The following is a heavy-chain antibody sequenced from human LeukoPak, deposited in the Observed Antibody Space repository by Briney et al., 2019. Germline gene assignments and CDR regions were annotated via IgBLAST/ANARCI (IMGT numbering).Heavy chain of an antibody. CDR1: GYTFTSYD. J-gene: IGHJ4*02. Sequence: ASVKVSCKASGYTFTSYDINWVRQATGQGLEWMGWMNPNSGNTGYAQKFQGRVTMTRNTSISTAYMELSSLRSEDTAVYYCARGALLDSSCDYWGQGTLVTVSS. CDR3: ARGALLDSSCDY. CDR2: MNPNSGNT. D-gene: IGHD6-13*01. V-gene: IGHV1-8*01.